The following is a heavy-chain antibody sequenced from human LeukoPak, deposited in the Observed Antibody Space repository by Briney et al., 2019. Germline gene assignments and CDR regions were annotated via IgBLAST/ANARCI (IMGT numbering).Heavy chain of an antibody. V-gene: IGHV3-74*01. CDR1: GFTFSSYW. J-gene: IGHJ4*02. CDR3: ARGGKAAANDY. Sequence: GGSLRLSCAASGFTFSSYWMHWVRQAPGKGLVWVSRINSDGSSTSYADSVKGRFTISRDNAKNTLYLQMNSLRAEDTAVYYCARGGKAAANDYWGQGTLVTVSS. CDR2: INSDGSST. D-gene: IGHD6-13*01.